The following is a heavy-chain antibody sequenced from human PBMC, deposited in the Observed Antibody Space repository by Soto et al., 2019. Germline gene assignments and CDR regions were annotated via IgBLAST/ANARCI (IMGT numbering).Heavy chain of an antibody. CDR3: AKGGYCSGGSCYPTTKFDY. D-gene: IGHD2-15*01. CDR1: GFTFSSYA. J-gene: IGHJ4*02. Sequence: GGSLRLSCAASGFTFSSYAMSWVRQAPGKGLEWVSAISGSGGSTYYADSVKGRFTISRDNSKNTLYLQMNSLRAEDTAVYYCAKGGYCSGGSCYPTTKFDYWGQGTLVTVSS. CDR2: ISGSGGST. V-gene: IGHV3-23*01.